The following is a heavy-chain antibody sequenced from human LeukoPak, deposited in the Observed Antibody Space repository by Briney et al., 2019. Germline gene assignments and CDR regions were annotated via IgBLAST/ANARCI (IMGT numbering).Heavy chain of an antibody. D-gene: IGHD2-21*01. V-gene: IGHV1-2*02. CDR2: INPNSGGT. CDR1: GYTFTGYY. Sequence: ASVKVSCKASGYTFTGYYMHWVRQAPGQGLEWMGWINPNSGGTNYAQKFQGRVTMTRDTSISTAYMELSRLRSDGTAVYYCARVVIYDSDAFDIWGQGTMVTVSS. J-gene: IGHJ3*02. CDR3: ARVVIYDSDAFDI.